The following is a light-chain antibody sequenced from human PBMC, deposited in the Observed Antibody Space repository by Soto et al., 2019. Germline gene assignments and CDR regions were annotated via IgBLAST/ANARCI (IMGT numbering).Light chain of an antibody. CDR3: QKYNSAPYT. V-gene: IGKV1-27*01. Sequence: DIQMTQSPSSLSASVGDRVTITCRASPGISNYLAWYQQKPGKVPKLLIYAASTLQSGVPSRFSGSGSGTDFTLTISSLQPEDVATYYCQKYNSAPYTVGQGTQLASK. J-gene: IGKJ2*01. CDR2: AAS. CDR1: PGISNY.